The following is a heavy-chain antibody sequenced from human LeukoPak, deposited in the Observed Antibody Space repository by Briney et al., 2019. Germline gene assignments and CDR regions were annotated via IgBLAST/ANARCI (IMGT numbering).Heavy chain of an antibody. J-gene: IGHJ4*02. CDR2: IYYSGLT. Sequence: SETLSLTCTVSGASISSSSSSWGWVRQPPGKGPEWIGSIYYSGLTYDNPSLKSRVSISVDPSENHFSLKVSSVTAADTAVYYCASGTFDDYGDYDRGDYFDHWGQGTLVTVSS. CDR3: ASGTFDDYGDYDRGDYFDH. CDR1: GASISSSSSS. V-gene: IGHV4-39*02. D-gene: IGHD4-17*01.